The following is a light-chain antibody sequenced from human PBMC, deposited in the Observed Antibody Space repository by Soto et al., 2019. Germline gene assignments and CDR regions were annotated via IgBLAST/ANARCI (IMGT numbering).Light chain of an antibody. J-gene: IGKJ2*01. Sequence: ETVLTQSAAALSVSVGERVTLSCRASESVTTNLAWYQQRPGQAPRLLIHGASTSATGVQERISGSGSGTDFTLTISSLQSEDFAIYYFQQYNNWPRTFGQGTKLELK. CDR1: ESVTTN. CDR3: QQYNNWPRT. CDR2: GAS. V-gene: IGKV3-15*01.